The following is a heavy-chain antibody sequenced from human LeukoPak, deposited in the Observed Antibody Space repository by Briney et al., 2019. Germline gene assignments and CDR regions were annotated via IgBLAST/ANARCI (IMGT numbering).Heavy chain of an antibody. V-gene: IGHV1-46*01. CDR3: ARVSRDGYYLFDY. D-gene: IGHD5-24*01. J-gene: IGHJ4*02. Sequence: ASVKVSYKASGYIIATYYIDWVGQAPGQGLEWVGRINPSGGSTNYARQFQDRVTMTSDTSTTTVYMELSSMSSEDTAVYFCARVSRDGYYLFDYWGQGTLVTVSS. CDR1: GYIIATYY. CDR2: INPSGGST.